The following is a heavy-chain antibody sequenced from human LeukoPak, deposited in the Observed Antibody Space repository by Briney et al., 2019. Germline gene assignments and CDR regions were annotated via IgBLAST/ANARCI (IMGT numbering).Heavy chain of an antibody. CDR1: GFIHSDYY. CDR3: ARRRDFIDY. J-gene: IGHJ4*02. V-gene: IGHV3-11*01. CDR2: SSSSGGTI. D-gene: IGHD3/OR15-3a*01. Sequence: PGGSLRLSCAASGFIHSDYYMSWIRQAPGKGLDGVSYSSSSGGTIYYADSVKGRFAISRDNAKNSLYLQMNSLRAGDTAVYYCARRRDFIDYWGQGTLVTVSS.